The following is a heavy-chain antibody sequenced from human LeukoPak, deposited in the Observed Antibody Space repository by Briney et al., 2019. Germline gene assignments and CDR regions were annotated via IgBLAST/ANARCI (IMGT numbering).Heavy chain of an antibody. D-gene: IGHD2-2*01. Sequence: SETLSLTCTVSGGSISSYYWSWIRQPPGKGLEWIGYIYYSGSTNYNPSLKSRVTISVDTSKNQFSLKLSSVTAADTAVYYCARDGCSRTSCSDYWGQGTLVTVSS. J-gene: IGHJ4*02. CDR1: GGSISSYY. CDR3: ARDGCSRTSCSDY. CDR2: IYYSGST. V-gene: IGHV4-59*01.